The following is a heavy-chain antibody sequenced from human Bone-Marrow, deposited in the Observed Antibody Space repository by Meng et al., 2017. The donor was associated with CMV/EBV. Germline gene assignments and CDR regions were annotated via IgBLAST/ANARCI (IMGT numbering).Heavy chain of an antibody. J-gene: IGHJ4*02. CDR2: IDTSSNYI. D-gene: IGHD1-26*01. Sequence: GESLKISCAASGFTFSSYGMHWVRQTPAKGLEWVSSIDTSSNYIYYADTVKGRFTISRDNAKNSLHLQSNSLRVEDTAVYYCAGGEGGFDHWGQGTLVTVSS. V-gene: IGHV3-21*01. CDR1: GFTFSSYG. CDR3: AGGEGGFDH.